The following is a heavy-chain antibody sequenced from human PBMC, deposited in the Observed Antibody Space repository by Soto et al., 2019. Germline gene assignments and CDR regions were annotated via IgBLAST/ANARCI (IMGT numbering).Heavy chain of an antibody. CDR1: GYTFTNYG. D-gene: IGHD3-10*01. CDR3: ARGVGSGSYYNQYNWFDP. J-gene: IGHJ5*02. CDR2: INVYNGNT. V-gene: IGHV1-18*01. Sequence: QVQLVQSGGEVKKPGASVKVSCKASGYTFTNYGISWVRQAPGQGREWMGWINVYNGNTKYAQKAQSRVTMTTDTSTRTAYMELRSLRSAGTAVYYCARGVGSGSYYNQYNWFDPWGQGTLVTVSS.